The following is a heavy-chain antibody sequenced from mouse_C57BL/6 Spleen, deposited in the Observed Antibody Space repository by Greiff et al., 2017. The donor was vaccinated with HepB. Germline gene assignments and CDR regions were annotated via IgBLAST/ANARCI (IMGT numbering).Heavy chain of an antibody. V-gene: IGHV3-6*01. CDR3: AEGITTVVAHWYFDV. D-gene: IGHD1-1*01. CDR2: ISDDGSN. Sequence: EVKLVESGPGLVKPSQSLSFTCSVTGYSITSGYYWNWIRQFPGNKLEWMGYISDDGSNNYNPSLKNRISITRDTSKNQFFLKLNSVTTEDTATYYCAEGITTVVAHWYFDVWGTGTTVTVSS. CDR1: GYSITSGYY. J-gene: IGHJ1*03.